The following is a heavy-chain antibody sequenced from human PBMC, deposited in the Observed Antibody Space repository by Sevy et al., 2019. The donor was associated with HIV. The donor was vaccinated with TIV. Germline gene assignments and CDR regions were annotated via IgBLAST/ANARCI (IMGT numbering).Heavy chain of an antibody. CDR1: GFTFSSYA. Sequence: GGSLRLSCAASGFTFSSYAMHWVRQAPGKGLEWVAVISYDGSNKYYADSVKGRFTISRANSKNTLYLQMNSLRAEDTAVYYCAREGTAMVIDYRGQGTLVTVSS. CDR3: AREGTAMVIDY. CDR2: ISYDGSNK. D-gene: IGHD5-18*01. V-gene: IGHV3-30-3*01. J-gene: IGHJ4*02.